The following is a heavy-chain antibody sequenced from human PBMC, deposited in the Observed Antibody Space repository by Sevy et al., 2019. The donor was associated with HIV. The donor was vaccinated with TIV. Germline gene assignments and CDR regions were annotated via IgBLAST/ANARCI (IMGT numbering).Heavy chain of an antibody. J-gene: IGHJ4*02. CDR3: ARDGRITGPTPFDF. D-gene: IGHD1-7*01. V-gene: IGHV1-18*01. Sequence: ASVKVSCKASGYTFTSYGISWVRQAPGQGLEWMGWISAYNGNTNYAQKLQGRVTMTTDTSTSTAYMELRSLRSDDTTVYYCARDGRITGPTPFDFWGQGTLVTVSS. CDR2: ISAYNGNT. CDR1: GYTFTSYG.